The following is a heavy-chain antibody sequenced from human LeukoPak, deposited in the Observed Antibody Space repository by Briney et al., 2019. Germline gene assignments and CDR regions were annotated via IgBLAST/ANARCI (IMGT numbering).Heavy chain of an antibody. CDR1: GFTFSSYG. CDR3: AKDDSSGYYGH. D-gene: IGHD3-22*01. J-gene: IGHJ4*02. V-gene: IGHV3-30*18. Sequence: GGSLRLSCAAAGFTFSSYGMHWVRQAPGKGLEWVAVISYDGSNKYYADSAKGRFTISRDNSKNTLYLQMNSLRAEDTAVYYCAKDDSSGYYGHWGQGTLVTVSS. CDR2: ISYDGSNK.